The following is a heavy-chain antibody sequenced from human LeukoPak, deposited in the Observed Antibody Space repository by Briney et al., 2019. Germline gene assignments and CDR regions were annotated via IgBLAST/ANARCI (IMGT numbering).Heavy chain of an antibody. D-gene: IGHD6-19*01. V-gene: IGHV3-33*01. J-gene: IGHJ4*02. CDR2: TWYDGSNQ. Sequence: GGSLRLSCEASGFTFSTYGMHWVRQAPGKGLEWVAVTWYDGSNQYYADSVKGRFTISRDNSKNTMYLQMDSLRDEDTAVYYCARGIRDTGWYVDYWGQGTLVTVSS. CDR1: GFTFSTYG. CDR3: ARGIRDTGWYVDY.